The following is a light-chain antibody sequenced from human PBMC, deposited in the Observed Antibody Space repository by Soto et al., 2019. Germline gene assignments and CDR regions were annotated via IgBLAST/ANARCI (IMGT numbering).Light chain of an antibody. CDR1: QSVRNN. V-gene: IGKV3-15*01. CDR2: YAS. Sequence: EIMMTQSPATLSVSPGESATLSCRASQSVRNNLAWYQHKPGQAPRLLIYYASTRATGIPARFSGRGSGTEFTLTISSLQSEDFALSYCQQYNDWPPITFGQGPRLEMK. CDR3: QQYNDWPPIT. J-gene: IGKJ5*01.